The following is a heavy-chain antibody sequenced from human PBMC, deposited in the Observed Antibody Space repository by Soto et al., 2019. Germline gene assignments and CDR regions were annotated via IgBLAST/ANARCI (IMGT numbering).Heavy chain of an antibody. CDR2: IWYDGSNK. CDR3: ARERTGYYFDYFDY. Sequence: QVQLVESGGGVVQPGRSLRLSCAASRFTFSSYGMHWVRQAPGKGLEWVAVIWYDGSNKYYADSVKGRFTISRDNSKNTLYLQMNSLRAEDTAVYYCARERTGYYFDYFDYWGQGTLVTVSS. CDR1: RFTFSSYG. D-gene: IGHD3-22*01. V-gene: IGHV3-33*01. J-gene: IGHJ4*02.